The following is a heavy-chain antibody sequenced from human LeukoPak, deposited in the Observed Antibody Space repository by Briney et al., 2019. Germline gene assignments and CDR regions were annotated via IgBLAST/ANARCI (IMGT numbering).Heavy chain of an antibody. V-gene: IGHV3-30*04. CDR1: GFTFSSYA. CDR3: AKVSPNDYYYYYMDV. J-gene: IGHJ6*03. Sequence: PGGSLRLSCAASGFTFSSYAMHWVRQAPGKGLEWVAVISYDGSNKYYADSVKGRFTISRDNSKNTLYLQMNSLRAEDTAVYYCAKVSPNDYYYYYMDVWGKGTTVTVSS. CDR2: ISYDGSNK.